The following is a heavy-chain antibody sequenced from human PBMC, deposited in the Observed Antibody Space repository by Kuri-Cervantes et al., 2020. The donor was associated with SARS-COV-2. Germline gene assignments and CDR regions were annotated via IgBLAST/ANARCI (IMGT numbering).Heavy chain of an antibody. CDR3: TTDTPLSQHYDFWSGYHYGMDV. Sequence: GGSLRLSCAASGFTFSNYDTGWVRQAPGKGLEWVGRIKSKTDGGTTDYAAPVKGRFTISRDDSKNTLYLQMNSLKTEDTAVYYCTTDTPLSQHYDFWSGYHYGMDVWGQGTTVTVSS. V-gene: IGHV3-15*01. J-gene: IGHJ6*02. CDR2: IKSKTDGGTT. D-gene: IGHD3-3*01. CDR1: GFTFSNYD.